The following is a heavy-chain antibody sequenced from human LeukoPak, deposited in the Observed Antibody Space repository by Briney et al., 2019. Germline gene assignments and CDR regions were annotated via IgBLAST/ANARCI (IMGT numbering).Heavy chain of an antibody. Sequence: ASVKVSCKASGYTFTSYDINWVRQATGQGLGWMGWMNPNSGNTGYAQKFQGRVTMTRNTSISTAYMELSSLRSEDTAVYYCASAVPLTNYYDSSGYSYDAFDIWGQGTMVTVSS. J-gene: IGHJ3*02. D-gene: IGHD3-22*01. CDR2: MNPNSGNT. CDR1: GYTFTSYD. CDR3: ASAVPLTNYYDSSGYSYDAFDI. V-gene: IGHV1-8*01.